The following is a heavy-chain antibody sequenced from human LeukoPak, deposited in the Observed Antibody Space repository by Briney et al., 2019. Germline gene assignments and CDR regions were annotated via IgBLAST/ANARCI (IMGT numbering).Heavy chain of an antibody. Sequence: ASVKVSRKASGGTFSSYAISWVRQAPGQGLEWMGGIIPIFGTANYAQKFQGRVTITTDESTSTAYMELSSLRSEDTAVYYCARGTSIAALGDYWGQGTLVTVSS. CDR3: ARGTSIAALGDY. J-gene: IGHJ4*02. CDR2: IIPIFGTA. V-gene: IGHV1-69*05. D-gene: IGHD6-6*01. CDR1: GGTFSSYA.